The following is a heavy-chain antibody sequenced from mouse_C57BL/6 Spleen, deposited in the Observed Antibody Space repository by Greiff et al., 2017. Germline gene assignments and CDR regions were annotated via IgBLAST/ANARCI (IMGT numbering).Heavy chain of an antibody. CDR1: GYTFNSYW. CDR3: ARKTTASRERYFDV. CDR2: IHPNSGST. D-gene: IGHD1-2*01. V-gene: IGHV1-64*01. Sequence: QVQLQQPGAELVKPGASVKLSCKASGYTFNSYWMHWVKQRPGQGLEWIGMIHPNSGSTNYNAKFKSKATLTVDKSSNTAYMQLSSLTSEDSAVYYCARKTTASRERYFDVWGTGTTVTVSA. J-gene: IGHJ1*03.